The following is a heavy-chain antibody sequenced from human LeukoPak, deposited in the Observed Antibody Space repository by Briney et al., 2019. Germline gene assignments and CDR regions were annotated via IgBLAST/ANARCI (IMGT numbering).Heavy chain of an antibody. Sequence: GGSLRLSCAASGFIFSSYSMNWVRQAPGKGLEWVSSISSSSSYIYYADSVKGRFTISRDNAKNSLYLQMNSLRAEDTAVYYRASLPCSSTSCYSGHAKAIDYWGQGTLVTVSS. CDR1: GFIFSSYS. D-gene: IGHD2-2*02. CDR2: ISSSSSYI. V-gene: IGHV3-21*01. CDR3: ASLPCSSTSCYSGHAKAIDY. J-gene: IGHJ4*02.